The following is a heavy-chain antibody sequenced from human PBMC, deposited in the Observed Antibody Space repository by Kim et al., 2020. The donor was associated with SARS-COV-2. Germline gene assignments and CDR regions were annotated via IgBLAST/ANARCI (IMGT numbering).Heavy chain of an antibody. CDR3: AKEYGSGSYHFRGMDV. D-gene: IGHD3-10*01. J-gene: IGHJ6*02. CDR2: ISYDGSNK. V-gene: IGHV3-30*18. Sequence: GGSLRLSCAASGFTFSSYGMHWVRQAPGKGLEWVAVISYDGSNKYYADSVKGRFTISRDNSKNTLYLQMNSLRAEDTAVYYCAKEYGSGSYHFRGMDVWGQGTTVTVSS. CDR1: GFTFSSYG.